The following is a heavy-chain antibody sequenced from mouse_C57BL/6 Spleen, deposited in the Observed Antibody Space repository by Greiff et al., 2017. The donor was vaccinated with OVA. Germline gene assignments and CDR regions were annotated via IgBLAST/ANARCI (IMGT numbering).Heavy chain of an antibody. V-gene: IGHV1-64*01. CDR1: GYTFTSYW. D-gene: IGHD2-2*01. Sequence: QVQLQQSGAELVKPGASVKLSCKASGYTFTSYWMHWVKQSPGQGLEWIGMIHPNSGSTNYNEKFKSKATLTVDKSSSTAYMQLSSLTSEDSAVYYCARHGSYAMDYWGQGTSVTVSS. J-gene: IGHJ4*01. CDR3: ARHGSYAMDY. CDR2: IHPNSGST.